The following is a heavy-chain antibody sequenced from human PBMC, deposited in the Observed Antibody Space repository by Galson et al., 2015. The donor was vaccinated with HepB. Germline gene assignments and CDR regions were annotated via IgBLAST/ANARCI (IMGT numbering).Heavy chain of an antibody. J-gene: IGHJ6*03. D-gene: IGHD6-13*01. Sequence: SLRLSCAASGFTFSSYWMSWVRQAPGKGLEWVANIKQDGSEKYYVDSVKGRFTISRDNAKNSLYLQMNSLRAEDTAVYYCARDLESGYSSSWYGLLNYYYYMDVWGKGTTVTVSS. CDR3: ARDLESGYSSSWYGLLNYYYYMDV. CDR2: IKQDGSEK. V-gene: IGHV3-7*01. CDR1: GFTFSSYW.